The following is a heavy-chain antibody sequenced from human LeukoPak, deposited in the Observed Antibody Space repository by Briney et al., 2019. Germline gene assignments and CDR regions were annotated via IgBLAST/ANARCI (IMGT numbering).Heavy chain of an antibody. CDR2: IYTSGST. CDR3: ASTGYSSSWYPPPFDY. CDR1: GGSISSYY. Sequence: PSETLSLTCTVSGGSISSYYWSWIRQPAGKGLEWIGRIYTSGSTNYNPSLKSRVTMSVDTSKNQFSLKLSSVTAADTAVYYCASTGYSSSWYPPPFDYWGQGTLVTVSS. V-gene: IGHV4-4*07. D-gene: IGHD6-13*01. J-gene: IGHJ4*02.